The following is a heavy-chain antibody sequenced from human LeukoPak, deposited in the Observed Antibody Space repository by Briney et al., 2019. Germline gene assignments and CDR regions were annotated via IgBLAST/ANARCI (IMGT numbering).Heavy chain of an antibody. Sequence: GESLKISCKGSGYSFTSYWISWVRQMPGKGLEWMGRIDPSDSYTNYSPSFQGHVTISADKSISTAYLQWSSLKASDTAMYYCARYITMLRGVIYYYGMDVWGQGTTVTVSS. V-gene: IGHV5-10-1*01. J-gene: IGHJ6*02. D-gene: IGHD3-10*01. CDR1: GYSFTSYW. CDR2: IDPSDSYT. CDR3: ARYITMLRGVIYYYGMDV.